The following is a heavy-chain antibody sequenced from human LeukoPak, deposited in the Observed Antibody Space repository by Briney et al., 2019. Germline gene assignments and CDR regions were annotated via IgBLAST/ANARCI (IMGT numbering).Heavy chain of an antibody. Sequence: GGSLRLSCAASGFAFNTYAMHWVRQAPGKGLEWVAVISYDGSNKYYADSVKGRFTISRDNSKNTLYLQMNSLRAEDTAVYYCARDPFTVTGDSPGYWGQGTLVTVSS. V-gene: IGHV3-30*19. J-gene: IGHJ4*02. D-gene: IGHD4-17*01. CDR3: ARDPFTVTGDSPGY. CDR1: GFAFNTYA. CDR2: ISYDGSNK.